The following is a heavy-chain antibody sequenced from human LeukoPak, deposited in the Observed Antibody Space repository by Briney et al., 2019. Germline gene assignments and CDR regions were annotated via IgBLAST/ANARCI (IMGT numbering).Heavy chain of an antibody. J-gene: IGHJ4*02. CDR3: ARDLYSSGWYYEEKPFDY. V-gene: IGHV1-69*16. CDR2: IIPILGIA. CDR1: GGTFSSYT. Sequence: SVKVSCKASGGTFSSYTISWVRQAPGQGLEWMGRIIPILGIANYAQKFQGRVTITTDESTSTAYMELSSLRSEDTAVYYCARDLYSSGWYYEEKPFDYWGQGTLVTVSS. D-gene: IGHD6-19*01.